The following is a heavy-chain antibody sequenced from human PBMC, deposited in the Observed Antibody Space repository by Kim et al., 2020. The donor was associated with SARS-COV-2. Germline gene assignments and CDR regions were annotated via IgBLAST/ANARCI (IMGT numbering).Heavy chain of an antibody. CDR1: GYTFTSYG. CDR2: ISAYNGNT. V-gene: IGHV1-18*01. CDR3: ARDRPFPCCSGGSCGGMDV. J-gene: IGHJ6*02. D-gene: IGHD2-15*01. Sequence: ASVKVSCKASGYTFTSYGISWVRQAPGQGLEWMGWISAYNGNTNYAQKLQGRVTMTTDTSTSTAYMELRSLRSDDTAVYYCARDRPFPCCSGGSCGGMDVWGQGTTVTVS.